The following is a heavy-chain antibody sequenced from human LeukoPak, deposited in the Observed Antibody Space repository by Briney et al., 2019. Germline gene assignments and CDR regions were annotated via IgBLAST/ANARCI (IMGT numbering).Heavy chain of an antibody. CDR2: IGTAGDT. D-gene: IGHD3-16*01. CDR1: GFTFSSYD. J-gene: IGHJ4*02. CDR3: ARAGGPLHFDY. V-gene: IGHV3-13*01. Sequence: PGGSLRLSCAATGFTFSSYDMHWVRQATGKGLEWVSAIGTAGDTYYPGSVKGRFTISRGNAKNSLYLQMNSLRAGDTAVYYCARAGGPLHFDYWGQGTLVTVSS.